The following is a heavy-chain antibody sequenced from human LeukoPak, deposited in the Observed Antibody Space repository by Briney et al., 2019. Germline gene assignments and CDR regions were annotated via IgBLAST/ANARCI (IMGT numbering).Heavy chain of an antibody. J-gene: IGHJ6*02. D-gene: IGHD6-6*01. V-gene: IGHV3-23*01. CDR3: AKDSRYSSSSSYYYGIDV. Sequence: PGGSLRLSCAASGFTFSSYAMNWVRQAPGKGLELVSGISGSGGSTYHADSVKGRFTISRDNSKNTFFLQMNSLRAEDTAVYYCAKDSRYSSSSSYYYGIDVWGQGTTVTVSS. CDR1: GFTFSSYA. CDR2: ISGSGGST.